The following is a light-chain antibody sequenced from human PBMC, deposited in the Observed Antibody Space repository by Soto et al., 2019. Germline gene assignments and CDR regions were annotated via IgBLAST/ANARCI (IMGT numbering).Light chain of an antibody. J-gene: IGKJ3*01. CDR2: DAS. CDR1: QDIGNF. V-gene: IGKV1-33*01. Sequence: DIQMTQSPSSLSASVGDRVTITCQASQDIGNFLNWYQQKPGKAPKLLYDASNLETGVPSRFSGSGSRTDFTFTISSLQAADIATYYCQQYDNLPPFTFGPGTKVDIK. CDR3: QQYDNLPPFT.